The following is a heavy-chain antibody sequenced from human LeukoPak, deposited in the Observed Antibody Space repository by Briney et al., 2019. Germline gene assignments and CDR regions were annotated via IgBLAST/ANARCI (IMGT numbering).Heavy chain of an antibody. CDR1: GFTFNTYT. CDR3: ARETLVTMIADYFDY. CDR2: ISGSSGII. Sequence: PGGSLRLSCAASGFTFNTYTMNWVRQAPGKGLEWVSYISGSSGIIDYADSVRGRFTISRDNAKNSLYLQMNSLRAEDTAVYYCARETLVTMIADYFDYWGQGTLVTVSS. V-gene: IGHV3-48*01. J-gene: IGHJ4*02. D-gene: IGHD3-22*01.